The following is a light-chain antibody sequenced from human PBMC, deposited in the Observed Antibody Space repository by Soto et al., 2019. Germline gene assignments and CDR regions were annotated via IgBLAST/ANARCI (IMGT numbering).Light chain of an antibody. J-gene: IGKJ3*01. CDR1: QSMSIY. CDR2: ASS. CDR3: QQTYNAPFT. V-gene: IGKV1-39*01. Sequence: IQMTQSPSSLSASIGDRVTITCRASQSMSIYLNWYQQKPGTAPKLLIYASSSLQSGVPSRFSGSGSGTDFTLTIGSLQPEDFATYYCQQTYNAPFTFGPGTKVDVK.